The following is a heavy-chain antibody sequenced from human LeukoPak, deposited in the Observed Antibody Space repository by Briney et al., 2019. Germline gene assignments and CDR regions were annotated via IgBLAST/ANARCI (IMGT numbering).Heavy chain of an antibody. V-gene: IGHV3-23*01. D-gene: IGHD2-21*02. CDR3: AKLPTYPAYCGGDCYPVFDY. Sequence: PGGSLRLSCAASGFTFSSYAMSWVRQAPGKGLEWVSAISGSGGSTYYADSVKGRFTISRDNSKNTLYLQMNSLRAEDTAVYYCAKLPTYPAYCGGDCYPVFDYWGQGTLVTVSS. CDR1: GFTFSSYA. J-gene: IGHJ4*02. CDR2: ISGSGGST.